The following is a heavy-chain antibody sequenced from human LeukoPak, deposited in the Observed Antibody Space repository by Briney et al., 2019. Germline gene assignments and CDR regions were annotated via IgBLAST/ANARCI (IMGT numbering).Heavy chain of an antibody. Sequence: ASVKVSCKASGYTFTGYYMHWVRRAPGQGLEWMGWINPNSGGTNYAQKFQGRVTMTRDTSISTAYMELSRLRSDDTAVYYCARYEWFEELEFDYWGQGTLVTVSS. V-gene: IGHV1-2*02. CDR3: ARYEWFEELEFDY. CDR2: INPNSGGT. CDR1: GYTFTGYY. J-gene: IGHJ4*02. D-gene: IGHD3-10*01.